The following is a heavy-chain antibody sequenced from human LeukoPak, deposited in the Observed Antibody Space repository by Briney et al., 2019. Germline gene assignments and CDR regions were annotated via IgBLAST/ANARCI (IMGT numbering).Heavy chain of an antibody. V-gene: IGHV4-61*02. CDR3: ATYGSGSGGFFQH. D-gene: IGHD3-10*01. CDR1: GDSITSGSYY. Sequence: SETLSLTCTVSGDSITSGSYYWSWIRQPAGKALEWIGRVYTSGSTNYNPSLKSRITISVDTSKNQFSLKLSSVTAADTAVYYCATYGSGSGGFFQHWGQGTLVTVSS. J-gene: IGHJ1*01. CDR2: VYTSGST.